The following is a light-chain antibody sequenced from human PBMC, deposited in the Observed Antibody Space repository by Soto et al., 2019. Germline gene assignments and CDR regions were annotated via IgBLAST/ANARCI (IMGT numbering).Light chain of an antibody. J-gene: IGLJ1*01. CDR1: SSDVGGYNY. CDR3: SSYAGSNKSV. CDR2: EVS. Sequence: QSAVTQPRSASGSPGQSVTISCTGTSSDVGGYNYVSWYQQHPGKAPKLMIYEVSKRPSGVPDRFSGSKSGNTASLTVSGLQPEDEADYYCSSYAGSNKSVFGTGTKVTVL. V-gene: IGLV2-8*01.